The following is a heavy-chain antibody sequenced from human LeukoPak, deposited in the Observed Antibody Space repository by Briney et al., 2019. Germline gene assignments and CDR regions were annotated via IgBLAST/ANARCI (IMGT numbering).Heavy chain of an antibody. CDR3: ASLSGYSSY. Sequence: PGGSLRLSCAASGFTFSSYAMSWVRQAPGKGLEWVSAISGSGGSTYYADSVKGRFTISRDNAKNSLYLQMNSLGAEDTAVYYCASLSGYSSYWGQGTLVTVSS. CDR1: GFTFSSYA. J-gene: IGHJ4*02. D-gene: IGHD6-19*01. CDR2: ISGSGGST. V-gene: IGHV3-23*01.